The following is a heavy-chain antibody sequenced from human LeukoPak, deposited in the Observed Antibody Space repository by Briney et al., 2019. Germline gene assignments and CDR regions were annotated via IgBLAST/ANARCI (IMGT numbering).Heavy chain of an antibody. CDR2: INPSGGST. Sequence: ASVKVSCKASGYTFTSYYMHWVRQAPGQGLEWMGIINPSGGSTSYAQKFQGRVTMTRDMSTSTVYVELSSLRSEDTAVYYCARVSGGNPYYFDYWGQGTLVTVSS. V-gene: IGHV1-46*01. J-gene: IGHJ4*02. CDR3: ARVSGGNPYYFDY. D-gene: IGHD2-15*01. CDR1: GYTFTSYY.